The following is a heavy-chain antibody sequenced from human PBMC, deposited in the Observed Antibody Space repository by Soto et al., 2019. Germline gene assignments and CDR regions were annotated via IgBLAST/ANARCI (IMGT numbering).Heavy chain of an antibody. Sequence: QVQLVQSGAEVKKPGSSVRVSCKASGGALRKNAITWVRQAPGQGLEWMGEIIPIFGTANYAQKFQGRVSITADKSPNTTYRNLISVRSEETAVYYCARSPGSTGCTNRGKCEPWGPRTLVHVSS. CDR3: ARSPGSTGCTNRGKCEP. D-gene: IGHD5-12*01. V-gene: IGHV1-69*06. J-gene: IGHJ5*02. CDR1: GGALRKNA. CDR2: IIPIFGTA.